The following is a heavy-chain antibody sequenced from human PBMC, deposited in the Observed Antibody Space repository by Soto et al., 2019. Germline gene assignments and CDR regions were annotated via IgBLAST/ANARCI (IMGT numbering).Heavy chain of an antibody. CDR1: GGSFSTYY. CDR3: ARGGSNDWQVAFDV. CDR2: INHSGSN. J-gene: IGHJ3*01. D-gene: IGHD3-9*01. Sequence: QLQQWGAGLLKPSETLSLTCVVSGGSFSTYYYNWIRQSPVKGLEWIGEINHSGSNNYSPSLKSRVTMAFDTSTNQFSLKLTSVTAADTAVYYCARGGSNDWQVAFDVWGQGTMVTVSS. V-gene: IGHV4-34*01.